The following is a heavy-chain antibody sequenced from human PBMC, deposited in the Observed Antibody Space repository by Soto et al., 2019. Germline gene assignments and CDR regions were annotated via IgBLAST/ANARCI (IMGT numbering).Heavy chain of an antibody. D-gene: IGHD6-13*01. Sequence: QVQLVQSGAEVKKPGSSVKVSCKASGGTFSSYAISWVRQAPGQGLEWMGGIIPIFGTANYAQKFQGRVTITADESTSTAYMELSSLISEDTAVYYCARVRGGAAAGTMEGGWFDPWGQGTLVTVSS. CDR3: ARVRGGAAAGTMEGGWFDP. J-gene: IGHJ5*02. CDR2: IIPIFGTA. V-gene: IGHV1-69*12. CDR1: GGTFSSYA.